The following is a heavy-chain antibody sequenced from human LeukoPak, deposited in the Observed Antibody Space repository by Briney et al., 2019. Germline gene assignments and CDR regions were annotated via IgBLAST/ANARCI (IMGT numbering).Heavy chain of an antibody. CDR1: GGTFISYA. D-gene: IGHD3-9*01. J-gene: IGHJ3*02. V-gene: IGHV1-69*13. Sequence: GASVKVSCKGSGGTFISYAISWLRQAPGQGLEWMGVIIPIFGTANYAQKFQGRVTITADESTGTAYMELSSLRSEDTAVYYCARPIKSAFDIWGQGTMVTVSS. CDR2: IIPIFGTA. CDR3: ARPIKSAFDI.